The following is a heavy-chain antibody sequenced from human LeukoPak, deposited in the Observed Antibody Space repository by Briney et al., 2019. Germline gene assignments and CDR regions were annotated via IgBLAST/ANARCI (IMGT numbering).Heavy chain of an antibody. D-gene: IGHD5-12*01. V-gene: IGHV1-8*01. Sequence: ASVKVSCKASGYTFTSYDINWVRQATGQGLEWMGWMNPNSGNTGYAQKFQGRVTMTRNTSISTAYMELSSLRSEDTAVYYCARDPKTRGYSGYDLDYWGQGTLVTVSS. CDR2: MNPNSGNT. CDR1: GYTFTSYD. J-gene: IGHJ4*02. CDR3: ARDPKTRGYSGYDLDY.